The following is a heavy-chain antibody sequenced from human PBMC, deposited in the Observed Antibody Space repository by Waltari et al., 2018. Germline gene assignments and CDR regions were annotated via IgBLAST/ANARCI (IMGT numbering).Heavy chain of an antibody. Sequence: QVQLVQSGAEVKKPGSSVKVSCKASGGTFHNDAISWVRQSPGQGLEWMGRIIPSLNLTNYVQRVQGRVTMTADKSTTTAYMELSSLSSADTAVYYCARARGELADFDFWGQGTQVTVSS. CDR3: ARARGELADFDF. V-gene: IGHV1-69*04. J-gene: IGHJ4*02. CDR2: IIPSLNLT. CDR1: GGTFHNDA. D-gene: IGHD3-10*01.